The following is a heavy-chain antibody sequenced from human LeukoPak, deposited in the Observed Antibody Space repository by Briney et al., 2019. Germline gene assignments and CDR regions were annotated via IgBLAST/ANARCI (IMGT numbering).Heavy chain of an antibody. D-gene: IGHD3-10*01. Sequence: SVKVSCKASGYTFTSYDINWVRQATGQGLEWMGWMNPNSGNTGYAQKFQGRVTMTRNTSISTAYMELSSLRSEGTAIYYCTRVDYYASGSPNWFDPWGQGTLVTVSS. V-gene: IGHV1-8*01. CDR3: TRVDYYASGSPNWFDP. J-gene: IGHJ5*02. CDR2: MNPNSGNT. CDR1: GYTFTSYD.